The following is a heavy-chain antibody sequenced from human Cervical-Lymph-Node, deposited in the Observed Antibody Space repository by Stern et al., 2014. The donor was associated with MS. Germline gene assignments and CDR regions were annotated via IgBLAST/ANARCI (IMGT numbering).Heavy chain of an antibody. Sequence: EVQLVESGGGLVQPGRSLRLSCAASGFTFDDYAMHWVRQAPGKGLEWVSGISWNSGSIGYADSVKGRFTISRDNAKNSLYLQMNSLRAEDTALYYCAKGHIVTTMPVSKPVFDIWGQGTMVTVSS. J-gene: IGHJ3*02. CDR2: ISWNSGSI. D-gene: IGHD5-12*01. V-gene: IGHV3-9*01. CDR1: GFTFDDYA. CDR3: AKGHIVTTMPVSKPVFDI.